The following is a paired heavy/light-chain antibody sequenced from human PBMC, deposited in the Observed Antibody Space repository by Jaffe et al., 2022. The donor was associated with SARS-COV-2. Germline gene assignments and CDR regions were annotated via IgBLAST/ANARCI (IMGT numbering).Light chain of an antibody. CDR3: SSYTSSNTVV. CDR1: SSDVGGYNY. J-gene: IGLJ2*01. CDR2: DVS. Sequence: QSALTQPASVSGSPGQSITISCTGTSSDVGGYNYVSWYQQHPGKAPKFLIYDVSNRPSGVSSRFSGSKSGNTASLTISGLQAEDEADYYCSSYTSSNTVVFGGGTKLTVL. V-gene: IGLV2-14*01.
Heavy chain of an antibody. V-gene: IGHV4-39*01. CDR2: IHYRGST. D-gene: IGHD5-18*01. J-gene: IGHJ4*02. CDR3: ARLYSGYRPPDW. CDR1: GGSISSTSYY. Sequence: QLQLQESGPGLVKPSETLSLTCTVSGGSISSTSYYWGWIRQPPGKGLEWIGSIHYRGSTYYNPSLKSRVTISVDTSRNRLSLRQSSVTAADTAVYYCARLYSGYRPPDWWGQGTLVTVSS.